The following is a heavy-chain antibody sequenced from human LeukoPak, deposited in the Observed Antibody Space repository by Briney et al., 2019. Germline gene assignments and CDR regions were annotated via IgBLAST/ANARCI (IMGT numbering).Heavy chain of an antibody. D-gene: IGHD6-19*01. Sequence: GGSLRLSCAASGFTFTYFTMTWVRQAPGKGLEWVSGISGSDTSTYSADSVKGRFTISRDDSQSTLYLHMNSLRAADTAIYYCARVSALRSSGWFGVFDFWGQGTLVTVS. V-gene: IGHV3-23*01. CDR2: ISGSDTST. CDR3: ARVSALRSSGWFGVFDF. CDR1: GFTFTYFT. J-gene: IGHJ4*02.